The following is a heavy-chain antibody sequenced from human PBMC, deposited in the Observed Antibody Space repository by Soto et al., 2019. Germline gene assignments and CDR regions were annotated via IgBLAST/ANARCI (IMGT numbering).Heavy chain of an antibody. CDR3: ARNPRIAAAGTNYYYGMDV. J-gene: IGHJ6*02. Sequence: GGSLRLSCAASGFTFSSYSMNWVRQAPGKGLEWVSSISSSSSYIYYADSVKGRFTISRDNAKNSLYLQMNSLRAEDTAVYYCARNPRIAAAGTNYYYGMDVWGQGTTVTVSS. CDR1: GFTFSSYS. CDR2: ISSSSSYI. D-gene: IGHD6-13*01. V-gene: IGHV3-21*01.